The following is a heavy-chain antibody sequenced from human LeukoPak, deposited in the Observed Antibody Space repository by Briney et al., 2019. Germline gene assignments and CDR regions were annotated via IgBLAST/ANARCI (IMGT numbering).Heavy chain of an antibody. CDR3: ARGCGGSCYSRRNWFDP. V-gene: IGHV4-59*01. CDR2: IYYSGST. Sequence: SETLSLTCTVSGGSISSYYWSWIRQPPGKGLEWIGYIYYSGSTNYNPSLKSRVSISVDTSKNQFSLKLSSVTAADTAVYYCARGCGGSCYSRRNWFDPWGQGTLVTVSS. D-gene: IGHD2-15*01. J-gene: IGHJ5*02. CDR1: GGSISSYY.